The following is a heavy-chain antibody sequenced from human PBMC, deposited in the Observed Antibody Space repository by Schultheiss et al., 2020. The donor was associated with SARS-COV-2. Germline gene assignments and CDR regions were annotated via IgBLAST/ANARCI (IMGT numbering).Heavy chain of an antibody. V-gene: IGHV4-4*02. CDR2: IYYSGST. CDR1: GGSISSSNW. CDR3: ATTELGYYYDSSGYYSG. J-gene: IGHJ4*02. D-gene: IGHD3-22*01. Sequence: SETLSLTCTVSGGSISSSNWWSWVRQPPGKGLEWIGYIYYSGSTYYNPSLKSRVTISVDTSKNQFSLKLSSVTAADTAVYYCATTELGYYYDSSGYYSGWGQGTLVTVSS.